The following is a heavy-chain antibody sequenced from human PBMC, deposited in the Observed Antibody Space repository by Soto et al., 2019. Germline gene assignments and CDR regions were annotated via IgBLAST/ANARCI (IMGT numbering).Heavy chain of an antibody. Sequence: QVQLVQSGAEVKKPGSSVKVSCKASGGTFSSYAISWVRQAPGQGLEWMGGIIPIFGTANYAQKFQGRVTITADESTSTAYMELSSMRSEDTAVYYCASGSDIVVVPAAIRGGTLDYWGQGTLVTVSS. CDR1: GGTFSSYA. J-gene: IGHJ4*02. CDR2: IIPIFGTA. CDR3: ASGSDIVVVPAAIRGGTLDY. V-gene: IGHV1-69*01. D-gene: IGHD2-2*02.